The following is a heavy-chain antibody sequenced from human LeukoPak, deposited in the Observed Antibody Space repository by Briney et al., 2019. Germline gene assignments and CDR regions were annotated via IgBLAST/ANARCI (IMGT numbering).Heavy chain of an antibody. Sequence: GGSLTLSCAASGFTISTYAMSWVRQAPGKGLEWLSTIGGGGRDTFYADSVKGRFTVSRDNSKNTLYLQMSSLRADDTAVYFCAKNRGANYYNYYMGVWGKGTTVTVSS. CDR1: GFTISTYA. CDR2: IGGGGRDT. CDR3: AKNRGANYYNYYMGV. V-gene: IGHV3-23*01. D-gene: IGHD4/OR15-4a*01. J-gene: IGHJ6*03.